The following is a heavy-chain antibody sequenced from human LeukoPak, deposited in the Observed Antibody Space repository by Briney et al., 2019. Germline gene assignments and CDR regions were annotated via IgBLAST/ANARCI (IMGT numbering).Heavy chain of an antibody. CDR2: TSPDGSGT. CDR1: GFTFSSYW. V-gene: IGHV3-74*01. Sequence: GGSLRLSCAASGFTFSSYWMHWVRQAPGKGLMWVSRTSPDGSGTVYADAVKGRFTISRDNAKNTLYLQMNSLTAEDTAVYYCARDVLVYWYFDLWGRGTLVTVSS. CDR3: ARDVLVYWYFDL. J-gene: IGHJ2*01. D-gene: IGHD2-8*01.